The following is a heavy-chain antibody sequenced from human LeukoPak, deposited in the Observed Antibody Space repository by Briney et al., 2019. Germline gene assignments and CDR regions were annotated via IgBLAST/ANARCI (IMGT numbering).Heavy chain of an antibody. Sequence: GGSLRLSCAASGFKFDDYGMSWVRQVPGKGLEWVSGINWNGGSRGYADSVKGRFTISRDNAKNSVYLQMNSLRAEDTAVYYCVRDIDYGEGWGDYWGQGTLVTVSS. D-gene: IGHD4-17*01. J-gene: IGHJ4*02. CDR1: GFKFDDYG. CDR2: INWNGGSR. CDR3: VRDIDYGEGWGDY. V-gene: IGHV3-20*04.